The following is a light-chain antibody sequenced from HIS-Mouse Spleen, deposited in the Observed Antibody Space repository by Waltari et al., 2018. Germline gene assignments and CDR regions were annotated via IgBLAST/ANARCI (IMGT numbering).Light chain of an antibody. CDR3: AAWDDSLSGPV. Sequence: QSVLTQPPSASGAPGQRGTISCSGRRSNSGSNYVSWYQQLPGTAPNLLISRNNQRPSGVPDRFSGSTSGTSASLAISGLRSEDEADYYCAAWDDSLSGPVFGGGTKLTVL. J-gene: IGLJ3*02. V-gene: IGLV1-47*01. CDR2: RNN. CDR1: RSNSGSNY.